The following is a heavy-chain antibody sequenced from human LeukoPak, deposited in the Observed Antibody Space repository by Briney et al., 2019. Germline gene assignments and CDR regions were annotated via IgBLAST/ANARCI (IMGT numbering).Heavy chain of an antibody. D-gene: IGHD2-15*01. CDR1: GGTFSSYA. J-gene: IGHJ4*02. CDR3: GRGRVDWGGGNCYSGFDY. V-gene: IGHV1-69*05. Sequence: GASVKVSCKASGGTFSSYAISWVRQAPGQGLEWMGGIIPIFGTANYAQKFQGRVTITTDESTSTAYMELRSLRSEDTAVYYCGRGRVDWGGGNCYSGFDYWGQGTLVTVSS. CDR2: IIPIFGTA.